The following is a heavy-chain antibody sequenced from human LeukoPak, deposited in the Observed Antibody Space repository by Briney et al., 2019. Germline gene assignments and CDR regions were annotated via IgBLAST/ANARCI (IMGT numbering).Heavy chain of an antibody. CDR2: IYYSGST. J-gene: IGHJ4*02. D-gene: IGHD5-18*01. CDR3: AREGYSYGYADY. Sequence: SETLSLTCTVSGGSISSGDYYWSWIRQPPGKGLEWIGYIYYSGSTYYNPSLKSRVTISVDTSKNQFSLKLSSVTAADTAVYYCAREGYSYGYADYWGQGTLVTVSS. CDR1: GGSISSGDYY. V-gene: IGHV4-30-4*01.